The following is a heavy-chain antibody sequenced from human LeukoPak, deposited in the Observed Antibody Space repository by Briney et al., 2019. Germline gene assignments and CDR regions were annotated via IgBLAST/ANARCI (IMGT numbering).Heavy chain of an antibody. V-gene: IGHV3-74*01. CDR1: GFAFSNHV. D-gene: IGHD4-23*01. J-gene: IGHJ4*02. CDR2: IASDGSST. Sequence: GGSLRLSCAASGFAFSNHVMSWVRQAPGKGLVWVSRIASDGSSTTYADSVKGRFSISRDNAKNTLYLQMNSLRVEDTAVYYCARGRPHGNDYWGQGTLVTVSS. CDR3: ARGRPHGNDY.